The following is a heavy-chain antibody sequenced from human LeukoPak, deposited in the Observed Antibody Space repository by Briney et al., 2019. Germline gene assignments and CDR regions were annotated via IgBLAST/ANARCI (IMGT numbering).Heavy chain of an antibody. CDR2: IYYSGST. D-gene: IGHD3-16*02. Sequence: PSETLSLTCTVSAGSISSYYWSWIRQPPGKGLEWIGYIYYSGSTNYNPSLKSRVTISVDTSKNQFSLKLSSVTAADTAVYYCARASTFGGVIVEYYFDYWGQGTLVTVSS. CDR1: AGSISSYY. V-gene: IGHV4-59*01. J-gene: IGHJ4*02. CDR3: ARASTFGGVIVEYYFDY.